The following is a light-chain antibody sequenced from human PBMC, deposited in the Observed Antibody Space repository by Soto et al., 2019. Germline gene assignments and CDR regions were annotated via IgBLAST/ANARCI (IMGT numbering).Light chain of an antibody. V-gene: IGLV2-14*03. CDR1: SSDVGGFDY. CDR2: DVT. Sequence: QSALTQPASVSGSPGQSITISCTGTSSDVGGFDYVSWFQHYPDKAPKLIIFDVTNRPSGISHRFSGSKSGNTASLTISGLRTEDEADYYCSSYSHGATLLVFGGGTKLTVL. CDR3: SSYSHGATLLV. J-gene: IGLJ2*01.